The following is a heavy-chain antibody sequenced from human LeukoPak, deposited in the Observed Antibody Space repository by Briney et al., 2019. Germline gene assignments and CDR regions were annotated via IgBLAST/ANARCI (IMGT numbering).Heavy chain of an antibody. Sequence: ASVKVSCKASGYTFTGYYIHWVRQAPGQGPEWMGWINPNSGGTNYVQKFQGRVTMTRDTSISTAYMELSRLRSDDTAVYYCARDYIQYQLLPDYWGQGTLVTVSS. J-gene: IGHJ4*02. CDR2: INPNSGGT. CDR1: GYTFTGYY. V-gene: IGHV1-2*02. CDR3: ARDYIQYQLLPDY. D-gene: IGHD2-2*01.